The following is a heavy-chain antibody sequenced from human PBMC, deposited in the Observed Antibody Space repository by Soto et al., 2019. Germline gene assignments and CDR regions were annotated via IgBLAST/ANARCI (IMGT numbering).Heavy chain of an antibody. J-gene: IGHJ4*02. CDR1: GFPFNMYG. CDR2: ISYDGSGK. D-gene: IGHD3-9*01. V-gene: IGHV3-30*18. Sequence: QVHLVESGGGVVQPERSLRLSCEGSGFPFNMYGIHWVRQAPGKGLEWVAVISYDGSGKEYGDSVRGRFTISRDNSKNTVYLQMNSLRLEDTAMYYCAKSLFDIPTLDYWGQGTLVTVSS. CDR3: AKSLFDIPTLDY.